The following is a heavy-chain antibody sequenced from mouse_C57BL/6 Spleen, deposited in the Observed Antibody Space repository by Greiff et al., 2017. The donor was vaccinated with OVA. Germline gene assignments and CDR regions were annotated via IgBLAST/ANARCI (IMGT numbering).Heavy chain of an antibody. CDR2: IDPSDSYT. CDR3: ARPLYYDYDGYWYFDV. V-gene: IGHV1-69*01. Sequence: QVQLKQSGAELVMPGASVKLSCKASGYTFTSYWMHWVKQRPGQGLEWIGEIDPSDSYTNYNQKFKGKSTLTVDKSSSTAYMQLSSLTSEDSAVYYCARPLYYDYDGYWYFDVWGTGTTVTVSS. CDR1: GYTFTSYW. J-gene: IGHJ1*03. D-gene: IGHD2-4*01.